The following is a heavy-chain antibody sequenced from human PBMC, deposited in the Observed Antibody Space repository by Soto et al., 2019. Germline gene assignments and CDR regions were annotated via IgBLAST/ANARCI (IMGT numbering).Heavy chain of an antibody. CDR3: AREVVVVVADPYYYGMDV. D-gene: IGHD2-15*01. CDR2: INPNSGGT. CDR1: GYTFTGYY. J-gene: IGHJ6*02. V-gene: IGHV1-2*02. Sequence: ASVKVSCKASGYTFTGYYMHWVRQAPGQGLEWMGWINPNSGGTNYAQKFQGRVTMTRDTSISTAYMELSRLRSDDTAVYYCAREVVVVVADPYYYGMDVWGQGTTVTVS.